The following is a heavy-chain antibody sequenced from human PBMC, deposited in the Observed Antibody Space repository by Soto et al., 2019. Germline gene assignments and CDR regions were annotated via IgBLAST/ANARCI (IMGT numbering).Heavy chain of an antibody. CDR3: ARGTVVPAAMDYHYYMDF. CDR1: GYTFTSYD. D-gene: IGHD2-2*01. V-gene: IGHV1-8*01. CDR2: MNPNSGNT. J-gene: IGHJ6*03. Sequence: ASVKVSCKASGYTFTSYDINWVRQATGQGLEWMGWMNPNSGNTGYAQKFQGRVTMTRNTSISTAYMELSSLRSEDTAVYYCARGTVVPAAMDYHYYMDFWGKGTTVTVSS.